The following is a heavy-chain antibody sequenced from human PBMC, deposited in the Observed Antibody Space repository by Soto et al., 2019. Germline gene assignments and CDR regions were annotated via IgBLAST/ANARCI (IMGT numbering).Heavy chain of an antibody. V-gene: IGHV4-30-4*01. J-gene: IGHJ4*02. Sequence: QVQLQESGPGLVKPSQTLSLTCTVSGGSISSGDYYWSWIRQPPGKGLEWVGYIYYSGSTYYNPFLRSRVPRSVDTSKNQFSLKLSSVTAADTAVYYCASSIVLMAQIGSYSFDYLGQGTLVTVSS. CDR1: GGSISSGDYY. CDR2: IYYSGST. D-gene: IGHD2-8*01. CDR3: ASSIVLMAQIGSYSFDY.